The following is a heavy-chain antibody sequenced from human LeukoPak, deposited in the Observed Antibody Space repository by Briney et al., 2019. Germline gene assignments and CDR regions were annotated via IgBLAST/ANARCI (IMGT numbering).Heavy chain of an antibody. V-gene: IGHV5-51*01. J-gene: IGHJ6*02. D-gene: IGHD2-2*01. CDR3: ARQRIVVVPAANPMGYYYYGMDV. Sequence: GESLKISCKGSGYSFTSYWIGWVRQMPGKGLEWMGIIYPGDSDTRYSPSFQGQVTISADKSISTAYLQWSSLKASDTAMYYCARQRIVVVPAANPMGYYYYGMDVWGQGTTVTVSS. CDR2: IYPGDSDT. CDR1: GYSFTSYW.